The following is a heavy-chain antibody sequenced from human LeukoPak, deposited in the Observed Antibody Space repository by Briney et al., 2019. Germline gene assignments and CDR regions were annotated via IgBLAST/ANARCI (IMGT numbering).Heavy chain of an antibody. J-gene: IGHJ4*02. CDR2: INPSGGST. D-gene: IGHD5-12*01. Sequence: EASVKVSCEASGYTFTSYYMHWVRQAPGQGLEWMGTINPSGGSTSYAQKFQGRVTMTRDTSTSTVYMELSSLRSEDTAVYYCAREPNIVAAFDYCGQGTLVTVSS. CDR3: AREPNIVAAFDY. CDR1: GYTFTSYY. V-gene: IGHV1-46*01.